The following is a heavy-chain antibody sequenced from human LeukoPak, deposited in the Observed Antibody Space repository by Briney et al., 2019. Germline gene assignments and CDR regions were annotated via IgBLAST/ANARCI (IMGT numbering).Heavy chain of an antibody. CDR3: ASQRSYVWGSYRYFDY. V-gene: IGHV3-7*02. Sequence: GGSLRLSCAASGFTFSSYWMSWVRQAPGTGLEWVANIKQDGSEKYYVDSVKGRFTISRDNAKNSLYLQMNSLRAEDTAVYYCASQRSYVWGSYRYFDYWGQGTLVTVS. D-gene: IGHD3-16*02. J-gene: IGHJ4*02. CDR1: GFTFSSYW. CDR2: IKQDGSEK.